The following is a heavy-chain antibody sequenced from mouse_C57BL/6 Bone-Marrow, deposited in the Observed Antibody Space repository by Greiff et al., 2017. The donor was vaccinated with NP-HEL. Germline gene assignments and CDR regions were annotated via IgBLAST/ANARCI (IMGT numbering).Heavy chain of an antibody. CDR3: ARPPFYYGSSYGAMDY. CDR1: GYTFTDYY. CDR2: IFPGSGST. D-gene: IGHD1-1*01. J-gene: IGHJ4*01. V-gene: IGHV1-75*01. Sequence: QVQLQQSGPELVKPGASVKISCKASGYTFTDYYINWVKQRPGQGLEWIGWIFPGSGSTYYNEKFKGKATLTVDKSSSTAYMLLSSLTSEDSAVYFCARPPFYYGSSYGAMDYWGQGTSVTVSS.